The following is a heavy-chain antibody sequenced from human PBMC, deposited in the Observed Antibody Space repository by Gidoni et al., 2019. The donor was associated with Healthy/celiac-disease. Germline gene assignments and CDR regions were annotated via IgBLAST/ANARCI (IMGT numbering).Heavy chain of an antibody. D-gene: IGHD3-22*01. CDR1: GFTFSSYS. CDR3: ARGFSVVVVTTHLDX. CDR2: ISSSSSYI. V-gene: IGHV3-21*01. J-gene: IGHJ4*02. Sequence: EVQLVESGGGLVKPGGSLRLSCAASGFTFSSYSMNWVRQAPGKGLEWVSSISSSSSYIYYADSVKGRFTISRDNAKNSLYLQMNSLRAEDTAVYYCARGFSVVVVTTHLDXWGQGTLVTVS.